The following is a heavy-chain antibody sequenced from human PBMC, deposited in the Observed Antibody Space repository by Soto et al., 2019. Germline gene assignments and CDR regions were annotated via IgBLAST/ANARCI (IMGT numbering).Heavy chain of an antibody. J-gene: IGHJ4*02. Sequence: EVQVVESGGGLVKPGGSLRLSCVFSGFTFSTYTMNWVRQAPGKGLEWVSSINGRSNYVYYADSVKGRFTISRDNAKNSLYLQMNRLRAEDTTIYYCAREDGVVGSSSAFDHWGLGTLVTVSS. CDR1: GFTFSTYT. V-gene: IGHV3-21*01. CDR3: AREDGVVGSSSAFDH. D-gene: IGHD1-26*01. CDR2: INGRSNYV.